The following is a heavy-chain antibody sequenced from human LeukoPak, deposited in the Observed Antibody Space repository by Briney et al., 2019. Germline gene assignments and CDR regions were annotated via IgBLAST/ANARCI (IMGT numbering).Heavy chain of an antibody. J-gene: IGHJ4*02. D-gene: IGHD5-18*01. V-gene: IGHV3-21*01. CDR2: ISSSSTYI. CDR3: ARDESGFSFDLDY. Sequence: GGSLRLSCAASGFTFNTYTMNWVRQAPGKGLEWVSSISSSSTYIYYADSVKGRFTISRDNAKNSLYLQMNSLRAEDTAVYYCARDESGFSFDLDYWGQGTLVTVSS. CDR1: GFTFNTYT.